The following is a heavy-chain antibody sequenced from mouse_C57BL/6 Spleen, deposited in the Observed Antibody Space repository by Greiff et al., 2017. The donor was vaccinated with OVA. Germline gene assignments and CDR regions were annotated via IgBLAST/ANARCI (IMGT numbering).Heavy chain of an antibody. Sequence: QVQLQQSGAELMKPGASVKLSCKATGYTFTGYWIEWVKQRPGHGLEWIGEILPGSGSTNYNEKFKGKATFTADKSSNTAYMQLSSLTTEDSAIYYCARVGSAQATSGFAADWGQGTLVTVSA. V-gene: IGHV1-9*01. CDR1: GYTFTGYW. CDR3: ARVGSAQATSGFAAD. CDR2: ILPGSGST. J-gene: IGHJ3*01. D-gene: IGHD3-2*02.